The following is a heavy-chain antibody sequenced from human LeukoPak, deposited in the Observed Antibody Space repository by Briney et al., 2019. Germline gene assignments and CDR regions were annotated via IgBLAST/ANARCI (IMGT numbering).Heavy chain of an antibody. Sequence: SETLSLTCAVYGGSFSGYYWSWIRQPPGKGLEWMGEINLSGSTNCNPSLKSRVTISVDTSKNQFSLKLSSVTAADTAVYYCARWRNYYGSGSYYNGNYYGMDVWGKGTTVTVSS. V-gene: IGHV4-34*01. J-gene: IGHJ6*04. CDR1: GGSFSGYY. CDR2: INLSGST. D-gene: IGHD3-10*01. CDR3: ARWRNYYGSGSYYNGNYYGMDV.